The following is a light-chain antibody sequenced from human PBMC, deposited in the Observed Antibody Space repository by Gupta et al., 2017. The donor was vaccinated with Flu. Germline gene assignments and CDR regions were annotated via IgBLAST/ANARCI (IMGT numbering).Light chain of an antibody. CDR1: TSDVGTYNL. Sequence: QSDLTQPASVSGSPGQSITISCTGTTSDVGTYNLVSWYQQHPGKVPKLMIYDVSERPSGVSNRFSGSKSGNTASLTISGLQAEDEADYYCCSYAGTRTWVFGGGTKLTVL. CDR3: CSYAGTRTWV. CDR2: DVS. J-gene: IGLJ3*02. V-gene: IGLV2-23*02.